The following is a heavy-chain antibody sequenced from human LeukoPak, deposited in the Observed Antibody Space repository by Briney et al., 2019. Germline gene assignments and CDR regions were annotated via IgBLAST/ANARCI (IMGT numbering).Heavy chain of an antibody. CDR2: MNPNSGNT. CDR3: TRRISIGYCSRTSCYGFDY. CDR1: GYTFTSYD. J-gene: IGHJ4*02. D-gene: IGHD2-2*01. Sequence: ASVKVSCRASGYTFTSYDINWVRQATGQGLEWMGWMNPNSGNTGYAQKFQGRVTMTRDTSISTAYMELSSLRSEDTAVYYCTRRISIGYCSRTSCYGFDYWGQGTLVTVSS. V-gene: IGHV1-8*01.